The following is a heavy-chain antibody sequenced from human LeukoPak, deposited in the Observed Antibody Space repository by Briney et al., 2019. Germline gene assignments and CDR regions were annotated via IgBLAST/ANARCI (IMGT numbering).Heavy chain of an antibody. J-gene: IGHJ4*02. Sequence: SETLSLTCTVSGGSISSGSYYWSWIRQPAGKGLEWIGRIYTSGSTNYNPSLKSRVTISVDTSKNQFSLKLSSVTAADTAVYYCARDYYDSSGYFRLCYWGQGTLVTVSS. V-gene: IGHV4-61*02. CDR3: ARDYYDSSGYFRLCY. CDR2: IYTSGST. D-gene: IGHD3-22*01. CDR1: GGSISSGSYY.